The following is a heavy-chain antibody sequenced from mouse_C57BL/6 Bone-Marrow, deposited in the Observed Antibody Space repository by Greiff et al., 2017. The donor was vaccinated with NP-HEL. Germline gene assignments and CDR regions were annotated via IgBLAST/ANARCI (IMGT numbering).Heavy chain of an antibody. J-gene: IGHJ4*01. CDR1: GYSITSGYY. Sequence: EVKLMESGPGLVKPSQSLSLTCSVTGYSITSGYYWNWIRQFPGNKLEWMGYISYDGSNNYNPSLKNRISITRDTSKNQFFLKLNSVTTEDTATYYCARESTVPHYAMDYWGQGTSVTVSS. CDR3: ARESTVPHYAMDY. CDR2: ISYDGSN. V-gene: IGHV3-6*01. D-gene: IGHD1-1*01.